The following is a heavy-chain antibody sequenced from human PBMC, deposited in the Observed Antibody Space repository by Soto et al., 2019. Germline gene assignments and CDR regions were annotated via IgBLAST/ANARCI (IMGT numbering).Heavy chain of an antibody. J-gene: IGHJ6*02. CDR1: GYTFTSYG. D-gene: IGHD6-13*01. V-gene: IGHV1-18*01. CDR3: ARVGTKPPNSDSSSWYLFYYYYYGMDV. CDR2: ISAYNGNT. Sequence: QVQLVQSGAEVKKPGASVKVSCKASGYTFTSYGISWVRQAPGQGLEWMGWISAYNGNTNYAQKLQGRVTMTTDTSTSTAYMELRSLRSDDTAVYYCARVGTKPPNSDSSSWYLFYYYYYGMDVWGQGTTVTVSS.